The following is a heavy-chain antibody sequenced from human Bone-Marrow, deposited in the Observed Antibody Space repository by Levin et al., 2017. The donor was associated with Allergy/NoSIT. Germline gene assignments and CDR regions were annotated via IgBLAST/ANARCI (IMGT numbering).Heavy chain of an antibody. V-gene: IGHV3-48*03. J-gene: IGHJ6*02. D-gene: IGHD1-26*01. Sequence: LSLTCAASGFTFRSYEMNWVRQAPGKGLEWVSYISSSGSTIYYADSVKGRFTISRDNAKNSLYLQMNSLRAEDTAVYYCASHTTTRGVYYYYGMDVWGQGTTVTVSS. CDR1: GFTFRSYE. CDR2: ISSSGSTI. CDR3: ASHTTTRGVYYYYGMDV.